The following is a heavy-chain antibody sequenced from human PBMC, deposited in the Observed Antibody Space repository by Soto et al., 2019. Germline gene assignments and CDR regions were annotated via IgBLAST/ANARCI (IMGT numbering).Heavy chain of an antibody. CDR1: GGSFSGYY. V-gene: IGHV4-34*01. J-gene: IGHJ6*02. CDR2: INHSGST. Sequence: PSETLSLTCAVYGGSFSGYYWSWIRQPPGKGLEWIGEINHSGSTNYNPSLKSRVTISVDTSKNQFSLKLSSVTAADTAVYYCRGGTGYGMDVWGQGTTVTVSS. CDR3: RGGTGYGMDV.